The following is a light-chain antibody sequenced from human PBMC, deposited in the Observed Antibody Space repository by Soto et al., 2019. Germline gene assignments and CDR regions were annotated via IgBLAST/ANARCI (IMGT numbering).Light chain of an antibody. CDR3: QQYNNWPFT. J-gene: IGKJ4*01. CDR1: QSVSSN. CDR2: GAS. Sequence: EIVMTQSPATLSVSPGERATLSCRASQSVSSNLAWYQQKPDQAPRLLIYGASIRATGIPARFSGSGSGTEFTLTISSLQSEDFAVYYCQQYNNWPFTFGGGTKVEIK. V-gene: IGKV3D-15*01.